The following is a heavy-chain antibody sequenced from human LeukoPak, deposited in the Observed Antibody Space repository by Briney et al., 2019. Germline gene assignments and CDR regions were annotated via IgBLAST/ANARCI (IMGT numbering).Heavy chain of an antibody. CDR3: ARARKLQSPRIDY. Sequence: SETLSLTCAVYGGSFSGYYWSWIRQPPGKGLEWIGEINHSGSTNYNPSLKSRVTISVDTSKNQFSLKLSSVTAADTAVYYCARARKLQSPRIDYWGQGTLVTVSS. V-gene: IGHV4-34*01. J-gene: IGHJ4*02. CDR2: INHSGST. CDR1: GGSFSGYY. D-gene: IGHD1-14*01.